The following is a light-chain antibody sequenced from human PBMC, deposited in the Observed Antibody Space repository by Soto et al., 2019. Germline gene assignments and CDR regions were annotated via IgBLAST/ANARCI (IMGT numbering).Light chain of an antibody. V-gene: IGKV3-11*01. Sequence: ELALTQSPATLSLSPGERATLSCRSRQIVSSYLAWYQQKPGQAPRLLIYDASNRATGIPARFSGSGSGTDFTLTISSLEPDDFAAYYCQQRSNWPPTWTFGQGTKVDIK. CDR2: DAS. CDR3: QQRSNWPPTWT. CDR1: QIVSSY. J-gene: IGKJ1*01.